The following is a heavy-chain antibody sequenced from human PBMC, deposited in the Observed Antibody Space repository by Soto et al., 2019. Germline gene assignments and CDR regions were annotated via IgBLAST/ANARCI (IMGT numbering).Heavy chain of an antibody. CDR1: GFTFGDYA. Sequence: GGSLRLSCTASGFTFGDYAMSWFRQAPGKGLEWVGFIRSKAYGGTTEYAASVKGRFTISRDDSKSIAYLQMNSLKTEDTAVYYCTRAPQPYCSSTSCHSIYYYYYMDVWGKGTTVTVSS. CDR2: IRSKAYGGTT. CDR3: TRAPQPYCSSTSCHSIYYYYYMDV. J-gene: IGHJ6*03. D-gene: IGHD2-2*01. V-gene: IGHV3-49*03.